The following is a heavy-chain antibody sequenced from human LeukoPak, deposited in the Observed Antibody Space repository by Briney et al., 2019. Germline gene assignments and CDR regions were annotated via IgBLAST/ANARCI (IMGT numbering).Heavy chain of an antibody. J-gene: IGHJ3*02. CDR2: ISWNSGSI. Sequence: PGGSLRLSCAASGFTFDDYAMHWVRQAPGKGLEWVSGISWNSGSIGYADSVKGRFTISRDNAKNSLYLQMNSLRAEDTAVYYCARYRAFDIWGQGTMVTVSS. CDR1: GFTFDDYA. CDR3: ARYRAFDI. D-gene: IGHD2-2*02. V-gene: IGHV3-9*01.